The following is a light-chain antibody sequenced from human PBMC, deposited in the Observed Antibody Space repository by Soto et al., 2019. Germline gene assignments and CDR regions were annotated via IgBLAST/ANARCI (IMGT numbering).Light chain of an antibody. CDR1: SSNIGSNI. Sequence: QSVLSQPPSASGTPGQTVTISCSGRSSNIGSNIVNWYQQLPGTAPKLLIYNNDHRPSGVPDRFSGSKSGTSASLAISGLQSEDEADYYCSAWDASLSAILFGGGTKVTVL. J-gene: IGLJ2*01. CDR2: NND. CDR3: SAWDASLSAIL. V-gene: IGLV1-44*01.